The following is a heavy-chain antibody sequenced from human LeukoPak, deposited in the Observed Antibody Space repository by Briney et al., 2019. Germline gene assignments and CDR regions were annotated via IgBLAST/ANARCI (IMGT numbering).Heavy chain of an antibody. CDR2: ISAYNGDT. J-gene: IGHJ4*02. Sequence: ASVKVSCKASGYTFTNYGISWVRQAPGQGLEWMGWISAYNGDTNYAQKLQGRVTMTTDTSTSTAYMELRSLRSDDTAVYYCAREYCSSTSCYHTVVVPPDYWGQGTLVTVSS. CDR1: GYTFTNYG. V-gene: IGHV1-18*01. CDR3: AREYCSSTSCYHTVVVPPDY. D-gene: IGHD2-2*01.